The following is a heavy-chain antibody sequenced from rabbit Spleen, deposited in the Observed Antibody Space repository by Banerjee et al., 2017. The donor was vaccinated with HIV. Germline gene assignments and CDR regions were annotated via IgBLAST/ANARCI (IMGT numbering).Heavy chain of an antibody. CDR3: ARDTSSSFSSYGMDL. CDR2: AYAGSSGST. J-gene: IGHJ6*01. CDR1: GFSFNSGYD. D-gene: IGHD1-1*01. V-gene: IGHV1S40*01. Sequence: QSLEESGGGLVKPEASLTLTCKASGFSFNSGYDMCWVRQAPGKGLEWVACAYAGSSGSTYSATWAKGRFTISKTSSTTVTLQMTSLTAADTATYFCARDTSSSFSSYGMDLWGQGTLVTVS.